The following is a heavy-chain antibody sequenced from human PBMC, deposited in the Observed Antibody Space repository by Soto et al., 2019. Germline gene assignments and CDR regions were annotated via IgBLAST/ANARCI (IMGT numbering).Heavy chain of an antibody. V-gene: IGHV1-46*03. J-gene: IGHJ4*02. CDR1: GYTFTSYY. CDR2: VRPSGGAT. Sequence: ASVKVSCKASGYTFTSYYMHWMRQAPGQGLEWMGIVRPSGGATVYAQKFQGRVTMTRDTSTSTVHMELSSLISEDTAFYYCNREPPEAYYFDSWGQGTPVTV. CDR3: NREPPEAYYFDS.